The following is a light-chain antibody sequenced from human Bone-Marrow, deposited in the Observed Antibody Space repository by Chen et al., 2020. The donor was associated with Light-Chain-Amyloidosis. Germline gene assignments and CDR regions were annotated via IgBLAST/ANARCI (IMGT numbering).Light chain of an antibody. Sequence: SYVLTQPSSVSVAPGQTATIACGGNNIGSTSVHWYQQTPGQAPLLFVYDDSDRPSGIPERLSGSNSGNKATLTISRVEAGDEADYYCQVWDRSSDRPVFGGGTKLTVL. V-gene: IGLV3-21*02. J-gene: IGLJ3*02. CDR1: NIGSTS. CDR2: DDS. CDR3: QVWDRSSDRPV.